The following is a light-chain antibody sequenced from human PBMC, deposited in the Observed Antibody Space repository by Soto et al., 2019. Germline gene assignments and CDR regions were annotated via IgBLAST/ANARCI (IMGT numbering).Light chain of an antibody. Sequence: EIVLTQSPGTLSLSPGERATLSCRASQSVSSSYLAWYQQKPGQAPRLLICGASSRATGIPDRFSGSGSGTDFTLTISRLEPEDFAVYYCQQYGSSPSLTFGGGTKVDI. CDR3: QQYGSSPSLT. J-gene: IGKJ4*01. CDR2: GAS. V-gene: IGKV3-20*01. CDR1: QSVSSSY.